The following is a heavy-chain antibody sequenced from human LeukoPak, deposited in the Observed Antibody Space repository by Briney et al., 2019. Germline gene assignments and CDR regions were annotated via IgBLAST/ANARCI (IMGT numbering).Heavy chain of an antibody. CDR3: AKDRRHRDGFDF. Sequence: PSETLSLTCTVFGGSISTYYWSWIRQSPGRGLEWIGYIYYSGITKYNPSLKSRVTMSLDTSKNQFSLKLSSMTAADTAIYYCAKDRRHRDGFDFWGQGTMVTVSS. V-gene: IGHV4-59*01. CDR1: GGSISTYY. D-gene: IGHD6-25*01. CDR2: IYYSGIT. J-gene: IGHJ3*01.